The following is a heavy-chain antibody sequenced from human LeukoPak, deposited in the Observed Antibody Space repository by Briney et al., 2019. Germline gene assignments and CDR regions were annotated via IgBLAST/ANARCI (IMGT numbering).Heavy chain of an antibody. V-gene: IGHV3-48*04. CDR3: ARCLRYFDWLFSVDS. CDR1: GFILSDYS. J-gene: IGHJ4*02. Sequence: GGSLRLSCAASGFILSDYSMNWVRQAPGKGPEWISYINIASTTIYYADSVKGRFTISRDNAKNSLYLEMNSLRAEDTAVYYCARCLRYFDWLFSVDSWGQGTLVTVSP. D-gene: IGHD3-9*01. CDR2: INIASTTI.